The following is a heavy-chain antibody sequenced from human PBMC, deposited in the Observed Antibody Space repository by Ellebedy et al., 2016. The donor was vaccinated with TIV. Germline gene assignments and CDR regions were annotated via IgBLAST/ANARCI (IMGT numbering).Heavy chain of an antibody. Sequence: GESLKISCAASGFTFSSYGMHWVRQAPGKGLEWVAVISYDGSNKYYADSVKGRFTISRDNSKNTLYRQMNSLRAEDTAVYYCARGGDDGYWGQGTLVTVSS. CDR1: GFTFSSYG. D-gene: IGHD7-27*01. V-gene: IGHV3-30*03. CDR3: ARGGDDGY. J-gene: IGHJ4*02. CDR2: ISYDGSNK.